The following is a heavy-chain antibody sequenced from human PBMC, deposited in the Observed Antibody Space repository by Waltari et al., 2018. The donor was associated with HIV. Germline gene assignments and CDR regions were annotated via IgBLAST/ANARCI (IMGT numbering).Heavy chain of an antibody. J-gene: IGHJ1*01. CDR2: IYWDDDK. CDR1: GFSLSTSEVG. D-gene: IGHD5-12*01. V-gene: IGHV2-5*02. Sequence: QITLKESGPTLVKPTQTLTLTCTFSGFSLSTSEVGVGWIRQPLGTALEWLALIYWDDDKRYSPSLKSRLTITKDTSKNQVVLTMTNMDPVDTATYYCALFIRGDGDGYTAEYFQHWGQDTLVTVSS. CDR3: ALFIRGDGDGYTAEYFQH.